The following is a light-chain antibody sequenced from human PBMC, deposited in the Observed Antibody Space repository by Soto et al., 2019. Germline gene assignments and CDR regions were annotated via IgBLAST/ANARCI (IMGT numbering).Light chain of an antibody. CDR2: DVN. J-gene: IGLJ2*01. CDR3: TSYTSSTTVL. CDR1: NSDVGSYDY. V-gene: IGLV2-14*03. Sequence: QSALTQPASVSGSPGQSITISCTGTNSDVGSYDYVSWYQQHPGKAPQLMIYDVNNRPSGVSNRFSGSKSGNTASLTISGLQAEDEADYYCTSYTSSTTVLFGGGTQLTVL.